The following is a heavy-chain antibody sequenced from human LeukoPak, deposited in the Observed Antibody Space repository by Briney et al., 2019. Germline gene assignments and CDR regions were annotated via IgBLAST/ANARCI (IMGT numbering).Heavy chain of an antibody. V-gene: IGHV3-21*06. CDR3: ARAGSGRSPDWFDP. J-gene: IGHJ5*02. CDR2: ITSDSRYK. CDR1: GFTFTDYN. Sequence: PGGSLRLSCAASGFTFTDYNMNWVRQAPGKSLEWVSSITSDSRYKYYVDSVKGRFTISRDNAKNSLYLQMNSLRAEDTAVYYCARAGSGRSPDWFDPWGQGTLVTVSS. D-gene: IGHD1-26*01.